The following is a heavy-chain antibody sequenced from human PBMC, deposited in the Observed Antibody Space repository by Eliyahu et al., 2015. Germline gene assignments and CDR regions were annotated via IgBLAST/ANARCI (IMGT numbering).Heavy chain of an antibody. Sequence: QITLKESGPTLVKPTQTLTLTCTFSGFSLSTSGXGVGWIRQPPGKALEWLALIYWDDDKRYSPSLKSRLTITKDTSKNQVVLTMTNMDPVDTATYYCAHTVVLAAAGNPIVYWGQGTLVTVSS. CDR1: GFSLSTSGXG. J-gene: IGHJ4*02. CDR2: IYWDDDK. V-gene: IGHV2-5*02. D-gene: IGHD6-13*01. CDR3: AHTVVLAAAGNPIVY.